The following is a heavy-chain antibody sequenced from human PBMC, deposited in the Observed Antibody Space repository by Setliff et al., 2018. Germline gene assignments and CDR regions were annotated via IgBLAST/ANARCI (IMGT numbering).Heavy chain of an antibody. CDR1: GDSISSGTYY. J-gene: IGHJ6*03. CDR2: IYHSGST. V-gene: IGHV4-39*01. D-gene: IGHD2-15*01. Sequence: PSETLSLTCTVSGDSISSGTYYWGWIRQPPGKGLEWIGNIYHSGSTYYNPSLKSRVTISVDTSKNQFSLNLSSLTAADPAVYYCARHRGVVAASDYMDVWGKGTTVTVS. CDR3: ARHRGVVAASDYMDV.